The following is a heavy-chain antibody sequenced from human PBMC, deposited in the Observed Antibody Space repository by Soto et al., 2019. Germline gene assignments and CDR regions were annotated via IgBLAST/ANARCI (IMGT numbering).Heavy chain of an antibody. CDR1: GFSFSSYA. CDR3: AKGSIEYSASVDN. CDR2: ISARGGSS. J-gene: IGHJ4*02. V-gene: IGHV3-23*01. D-gene: IGHD5-12*01. Sequence: DVQLLESGGGLVQPGGSLRLSCAASGFSFSSYAMVWVRQAPVKGLEWVAVISARGGSSYFADSVKGRFTLSRDNSKNVLSLEMNSLRAEDTAIYFCAKGSIEYSASVDNWGQGTLVVVSS.